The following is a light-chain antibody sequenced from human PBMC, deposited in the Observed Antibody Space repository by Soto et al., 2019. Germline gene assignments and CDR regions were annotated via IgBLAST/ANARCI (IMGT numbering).Light chain of an antibody. CDR2: STS. J-gene: IGLJ3*02. V-gene: IGLV7-43*01. Sequence: QAVVTQEPSLTVSPGGTVTLTCASSTGAVTSGDYTNWFQQTPGPPPRALIYSTSTKQAWTPARFSGSRLGGKAALTLSGVQPEDEAEYACLLYYGGALVFGGGTKLTVL. CDR1: TGAVTSGDY. CDR3: LLYYGGALV.